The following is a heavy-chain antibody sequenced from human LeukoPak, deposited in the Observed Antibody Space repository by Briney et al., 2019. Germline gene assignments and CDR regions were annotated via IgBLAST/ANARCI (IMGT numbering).Heavy chain of an antibody. J-gene: IGHJ4*02. CDR3: ARGLVGGSGY. V-gene: IGHV4-34*01. CDR2: INHSGST. CDR1: GESFSGYY. D-gene: IGHD3-10*01. Sequence: SETLSLTCAVYGESFSGYYWSWIRQPPGKGLEWIGEINHSGSTNYNPSLKSRVTISVDTSKNQFSLKLSSVTAADTAVYYCARGLVGGSGYWGQGTLVTVSS.